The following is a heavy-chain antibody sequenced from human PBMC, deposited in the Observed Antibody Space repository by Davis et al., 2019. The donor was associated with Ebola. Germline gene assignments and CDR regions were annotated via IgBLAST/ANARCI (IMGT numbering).Heavy chain of an antibody. J-gene: IGHJ6*04. Sequence: PGGPLRLSCAVSGFAFTTNWMSWVRQAPGKVLEWVANIKQEGSEKYYVDSVKGRFTISRDNAKNSLYLQMNSLRAEDTAVYHCERSTGMDVWGKGTTVTVSS. V-gene: IGHV3-7*01. CDR1: GFAFTTNW. CDR2: IKQEGSEK. CDR3: ERSTGMDV.